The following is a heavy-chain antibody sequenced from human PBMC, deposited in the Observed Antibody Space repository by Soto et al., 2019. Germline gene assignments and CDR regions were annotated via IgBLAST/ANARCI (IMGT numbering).Heavy chain of an antibody. CDR1: SGSISSSNW. CDR2: IYHSGST. V-gene: IGHV4-4*02. D-gene: IGHD6-13*01. Sequence: KSSETLSLTCAVSSGSISSSNWWSWVRQPPGKGLEWIGEIYHSGSTNYNPSLKSRVTISVDKSKNQFSLKLSSVTAADTAVYYCARASGNSAAGFDYWGQGTLVTVSS. J-gene: IGHJ4*02. CDR3: ARASGNSAAGFDY.